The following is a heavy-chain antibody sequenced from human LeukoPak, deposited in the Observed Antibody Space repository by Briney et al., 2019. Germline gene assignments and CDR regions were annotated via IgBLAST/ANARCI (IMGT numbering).Heavy chain of an antibody. CDR1: GGSINSYY. D-gene: IGHD3-22*01. Sequence: SETLSLTCTVSGGSINSYYWRWIRQPPGKGLEWIGYIYYSGSTNYNPSLKSRVTISVDTSKNQFSLKLSSVTAADTAVYYCARGAPYYYDSSGYLFDYWGQGTLVTVSS. CDR3: ARGAPYYYDSSGYLFDY. CDR2: IYYSGST. V-gene: IGHV4-59*01. J-gene: IGHJ4*02.